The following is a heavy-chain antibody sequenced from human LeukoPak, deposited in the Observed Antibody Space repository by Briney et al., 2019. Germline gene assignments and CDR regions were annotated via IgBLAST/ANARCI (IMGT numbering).Heavy chain of an antibody. CDR1: TFTFSPLG. J-gene: IGHJ4*02. V-gene: IGHV3-48*02. CDR3: ARGRGLTLSYHYFDY. CDR2: ISSGTSTT. Sequence: GGSLRLSCAASTFTFSPLGMNWVRQAPGKGLEWVSYISSGTSTTYYADSVKGRFTISRDNAKNSLYLQMNSLRDEDTAVYYCARGRGLTLSYHYFDYWGQGTLVTVSS. D-gene: IGHD3-10*01.